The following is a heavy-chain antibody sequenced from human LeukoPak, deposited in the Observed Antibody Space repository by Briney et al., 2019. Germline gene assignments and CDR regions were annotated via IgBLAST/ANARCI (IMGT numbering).Heavy chain of an antibody. D-gene: IGHD5-24*01. CDR3: AREGLKNAYNPLGY. CDR1: GGSFSAYY. Sequence: SETLSLTCAVSGGSFSAYYWTWVRQPPGMGLEWIGEIKQSENTNYNPSLESRVTISIDPSKNQISLKLTSVTAADTAVYYCAREGLKNAYNPLGYWGQGTLVTVSS. CDR2: IKQSENT. J-gene: IGHJ4*02. V-gene: IGHV4-34*01.